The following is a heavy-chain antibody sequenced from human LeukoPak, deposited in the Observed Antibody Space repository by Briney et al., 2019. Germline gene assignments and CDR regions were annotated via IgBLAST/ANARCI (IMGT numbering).Heavy chain of an antibody. D-gene: IGHD6-6*01. Sequence: ASVKVSYKASGYTFTSYGISWVRQAPGQGLEWMGWISAYNGNTNYAQKLQGRVTMTTDTSTSTAYMELRSLRSDDTAVYYCARAEYSSSSDAFDIWGQGTMVTVSS. CDR3: ARAEYSSSSDAFDI. J-gene: IGHJ3*02. CDR2: ISAYNGNT. CDR1: GYTFTSYG. V-gene: IGHV1-18*01.